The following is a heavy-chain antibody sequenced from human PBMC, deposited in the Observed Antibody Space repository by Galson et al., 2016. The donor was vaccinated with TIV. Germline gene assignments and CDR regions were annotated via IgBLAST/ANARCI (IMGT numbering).Heavy chain of an antibody. J-gene: IGHJ4*02. V-gene: IGHV3-30*04. D-gene: IGHD5/OR15-5a*01. CDR3: AREQTSVVGRSLDY. CDR2: ISFDGRNE. CDR1: GFTFGSYA. Sequence: SLRLSCATSGFTFGSYAMHWVRQAPGKGLEWVAIISFDGRNEDYSDSAKGRFSISRDNSTTTLYLQMNSLRPEDTAVYFCAREQTSVVGRSLDYWGQGTLVTVSS.